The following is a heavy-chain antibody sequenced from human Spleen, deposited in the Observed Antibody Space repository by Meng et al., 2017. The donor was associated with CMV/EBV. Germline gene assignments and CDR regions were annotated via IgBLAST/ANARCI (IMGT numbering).Heavy chain of an antibody. CDR2: INPNSGGT. D-gene: IGHD6-25*01. CDR1: GYTCTGYY. J-gene: IGHJ4*02. Sequence: VRLGLSGAEVNRPWATVKVSCKASGYTCTGYYMHWVRQAPGQGLEWMGWINPNSGGTNYAQKFQGRVTMTRDTSISTAYMELSRLRSDDTAVYYCASAAGGYYFDYWGQGTRVTFSS. V-gene: IGHV1-2*02. CDR3: ASAAGGYYFDY.